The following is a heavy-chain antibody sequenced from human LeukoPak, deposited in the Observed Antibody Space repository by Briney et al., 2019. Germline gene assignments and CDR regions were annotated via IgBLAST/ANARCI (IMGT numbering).Heavy chain of an antibody. CDR1: GFTFSSYS. V-gene: IGHV3-21*01. Sequence: GGSLRLSCAASGFTFSSYSMNWVRQAPGKGLEWVSSISSSSSYIYYADSVKGRFTISRDNAKNSLYLQMNSLRAEDTAVYYCARDGITIFGVVNNYYYMDVWGKGTTVTVSS. CDR2: ISSSSSYI. CDR3: ARDGITIFGVVNNYYYMDV. D-gene: IGHD3-3*01. J-gene: IGHJ6*03.